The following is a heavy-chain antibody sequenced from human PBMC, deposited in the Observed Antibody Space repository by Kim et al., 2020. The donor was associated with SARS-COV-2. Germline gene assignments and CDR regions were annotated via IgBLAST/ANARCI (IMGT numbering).Heavy chain of an antibody. D-gene: IGHD3-16*01. V-gene: IGHV3-23*01. Sequence: YYADSLKGRFTISRDNSKNTLYLQMNSLRADDTALYYCAKDRPGGDAFDIWGQGTTVTVSS. J-gene: IGHJ3*02. CDR3: AKDRPGGDAFDI.